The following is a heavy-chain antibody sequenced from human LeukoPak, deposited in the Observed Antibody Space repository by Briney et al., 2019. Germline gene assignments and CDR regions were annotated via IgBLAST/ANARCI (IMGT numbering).Heavy chain of an antibody. CDR1: GFTFSSYA. D-gene: IGHD1-26*01. Sequence: PGGSLRLSCAASGFTFSSYAMHWVRQAPGKGLEWVAVISYDGSNKYYADSVKGRFTISRDNSKNTLYLQMNSLRAEDTAVYYCARVPSRGVGAYYFDYWGQGTLVTVSS. J-gene: IGHJ4*02. V-gene: IGHV3-30-3*01. CDR2: ISYDGSNK. CDR3: ARVPSRGVGAYYFDY.